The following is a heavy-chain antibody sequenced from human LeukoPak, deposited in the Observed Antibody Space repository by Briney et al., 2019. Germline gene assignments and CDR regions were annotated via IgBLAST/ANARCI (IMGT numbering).Heavy chain of an antibody. CDR2: INHSGST. CDR1: GGSFSGYY. J-gene: IGHJ5*02. CDR3: ARLQKNYYDSSGYHNWFDP. V-gene: IGHV4-34*01. Sequence: SETLSLTCAVYGGSFSGYYWSWIRQPPGKGLEWIGEINHSGSTNYNPSLKSRVTISVDTSKNQFSLKLSSVTAADTAVYYCARLQKNYYDSSGYHNWFDPWGQGTLVTVSS. D-gene: IGHD3-22*01.